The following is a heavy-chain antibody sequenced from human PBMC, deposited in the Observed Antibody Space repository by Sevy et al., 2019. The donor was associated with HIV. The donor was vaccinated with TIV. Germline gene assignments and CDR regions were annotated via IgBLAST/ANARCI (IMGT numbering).Heavy chain of an antibody. CDR3: ARGAPMAAAGTIDY. D-gene: IGHD6-13*01. CDR1: GFTVTNTY. V-gene: IGHV3-53*01. Sequence: GGSLRLSCAASGFTVTNTYMSWVRQAPGKELEWVAVIFSGGNIYYAGSVKGRFAISRDNPKNTVSLQMNSLRVEDTAVYFCARGAPMAAAGTIDYWGQGTLVTVSS. J-gene: IGHJ4*02. CDR2: IFSGGNI.